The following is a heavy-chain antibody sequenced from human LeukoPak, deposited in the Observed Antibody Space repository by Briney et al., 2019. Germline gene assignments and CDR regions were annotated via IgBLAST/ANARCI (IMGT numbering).Heavy chain of an antibody. CDR1: GGSISSSSDY. J-gene: IGHJ3*02. D-gene: IGHD3-22*01. CDR2: ICYSGST. CDR3: ARIRITMIAPVAFDI. V-gene: IGHV4-39*07. Sequence: SEPLSLTCTVSGGSISSSSDYWGWVPQPPGKGLEWIGCICYSGSTYYNPSLKSRVTISVDTSKNQCSLKLSSVTAADTAVYYCARIRITMIAPVAFDIWGQETMVTVSS.